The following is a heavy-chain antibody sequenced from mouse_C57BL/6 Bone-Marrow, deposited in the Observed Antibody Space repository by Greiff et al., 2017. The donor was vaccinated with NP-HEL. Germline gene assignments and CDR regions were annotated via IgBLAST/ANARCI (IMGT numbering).Heavy chain of an antibody. J-gene: IGHJ3*01. Sequence: QVQLQQSGAELMKPGASVKLSCKATGYTFTGYWIEWVKQRPGHGLEWIGEILPGSGSTNYNEKFKGKATLTVDQSSSTAYMQLNSLTSEDSAVYYCARSGYYASFAYWGQGTLVTVSA. CDR3: ARSGYYASFAY. V-gene: IGHV1-9*01. CDR2: ILPGSGST. D-gene: IGHD2-3*01. CDR1: GYTFTGYW.